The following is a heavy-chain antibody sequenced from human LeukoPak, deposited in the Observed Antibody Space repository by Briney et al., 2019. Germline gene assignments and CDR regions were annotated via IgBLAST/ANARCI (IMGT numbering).Heavy chain of an antibody. CDR3: ARGPPTSSSWYGRYYYYGMDV. CDR1: GGSISSYY. V-gene: IGHV4-59*01. CDR2: IYYSGST. D-gene: IGHD6-13*01. J-gene: IGHJ6*02. Sequence: SETLSLTCTVSGGSISSYYWSWIRQPPGKGLEWIGYIYYSGSTNYNPSLKSRVTKSVDTSKNQFSLKLSSVTAADTAVYYCARGPPTSSSWYGRYYYYGMDVWGQGTTVTVSS.